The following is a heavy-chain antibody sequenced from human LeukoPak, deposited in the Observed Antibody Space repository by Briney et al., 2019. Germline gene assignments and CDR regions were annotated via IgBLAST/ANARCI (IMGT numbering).Heavy chain of an antibody. CDR1: GFTISSDE. D-gene: IGHD1-1*01. J-gene: IGHJ4*02. CDR3: ARGGSSRPLAH. V-gene: IGHV3-48*03. CDR2: IPSSGSPI. Sequence: GGSLRLSCAASGFTISSDEMNWARQAPGKGLEWVSHIPSSGSPIYYTDSVKGRFSISGDTAKNSLYLQMNSLRAEDTAVYYCARGGSSRPLAHWGQGTLVTVSS.